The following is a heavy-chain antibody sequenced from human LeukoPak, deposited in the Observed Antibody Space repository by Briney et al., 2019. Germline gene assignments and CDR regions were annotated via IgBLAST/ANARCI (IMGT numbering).Heavy chain of an antibody. V-gene: IGHV3-30*02. J-gene: IGHJ5*02. Sequence: GGSLRLSCAASGFTFSSYGMHWVRQAPGKGREWVAFIRYDGSNEYYADSVKGRFTISRDNSKNTLYLQMNSLRAEDTAVYYCAKDDSQLANWFDPWGQGTLVTVSS. D-gene: IGHD1-1*01. CDR3: AKDDSQLANWFDP. CDR2: IRYDGSNE. CDR1: GFTFSSYG.